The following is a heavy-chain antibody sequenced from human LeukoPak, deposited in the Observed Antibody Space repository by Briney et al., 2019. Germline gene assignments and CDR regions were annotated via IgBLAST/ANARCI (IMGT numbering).Heavy chain of an antibody. Sequence: PGGSLRLSCAASGFTFSGYSMNWVRQAPGKGLEWVSSISSSSSYIYHADSVKGRSTISRDNAKNSLYLQMNSLRAEDTAVYYCARDPSPGIGDAFDIWGQGTMVTVSS. CDR3: ARDPSPGIGDAFDI. CDR1: GFTFSGYS. D-gene: IGHD6-13*01. CDR2: ISSSSSYI. V-gene: IGHV3-21*01. J-gene: IGHJ3*02.